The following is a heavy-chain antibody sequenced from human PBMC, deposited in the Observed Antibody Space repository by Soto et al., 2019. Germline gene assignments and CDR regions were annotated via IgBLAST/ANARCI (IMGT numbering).Heavy chain of an antibody. Sequence: QVQLVQSGAEVKKPGSSVKVSCKASGGTFSSYTISWVRQSPGQGLEWMGRIIPILGIANYAQKFQGSVTITADKSTSTAYMELSSLRSEDTAVYYCARVKGDYYYYYGMDVWGQGTTVTVSS. D-gene: IGHD1-26*01. CDR3: ARVKGDYYYYYGMDV. CDR1: GGTFSSYT. J-gene: IGHJ6*02. CDR2: IIPILGIA. V-gene: IGHV1-69*02.